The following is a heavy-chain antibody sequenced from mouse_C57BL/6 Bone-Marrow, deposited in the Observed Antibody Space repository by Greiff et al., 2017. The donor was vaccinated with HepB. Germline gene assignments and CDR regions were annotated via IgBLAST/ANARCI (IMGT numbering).Heavy chain of an antibody. V-gene: IGHV4-1*01. CDR3: ARLGVTTLYYYAMDY. CDR1: GIDFSRYW. CDR2: INPDSSTI. J-gene: IGHJ4*01. D-gene: IGHD2-5*01. Sequence: EVKLQESGGGLVQPGGSLKLSCAASGIDFSRYWMSWVRRAPGKGLEWIGEINPDSSTINYAPSLKDKFIISRDNAKNTLYLQMSKVRSEDTALYYCARLGVTTLYYYAMDYWGQGTSVTVSS.